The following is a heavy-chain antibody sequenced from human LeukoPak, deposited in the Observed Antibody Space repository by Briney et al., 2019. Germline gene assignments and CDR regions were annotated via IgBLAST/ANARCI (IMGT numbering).Heavy chain of an antibody. CDR2: IYSSGST. V-gene: IGHV4-4*07. Sequence: SETLSLTCTVSGGSISSYYWSCIRQPAGKGLEWIGRIYSSGSTNYNPSLKSRVTMSVDTSKNKFSLKLSSVAAADTAVYYCARGSQIGMIDYWGQGTLVTVPS. J-gene: IGHJ4*02. D-gene: IGHD1-26*01. CDR1: GGSISSYY. CDR3: ARGSQIGMIDY.